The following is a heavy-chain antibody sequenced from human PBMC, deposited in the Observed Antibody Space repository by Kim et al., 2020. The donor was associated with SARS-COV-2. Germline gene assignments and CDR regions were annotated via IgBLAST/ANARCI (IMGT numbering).Heavy chain of an antibody. CDR1: GFTISGYW. V-gene: IGHV3-74*01. J-gene: IGHJ6*02. Sequence: GGSLRLSCVSSGFTISGYWMHWVRQAPGKGLVWVSRINTDGSSTTYVDSVKGRFTISRDNAKNTVHLQMNSLRAEDTAVYFCVRGTRPASYYALDVWGQGTTVTVSS. CDR2: INTDGSST. D-gene: IGHD2-2*01. CDR3: VRGTRPASYYALDV.